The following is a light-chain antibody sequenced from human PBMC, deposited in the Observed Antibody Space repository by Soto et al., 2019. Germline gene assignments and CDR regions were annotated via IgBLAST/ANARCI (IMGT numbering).Light chain of an antibody. CDR1: SSNIGAGYD. Sequence: QSVLTQPPSVSGAPGQRVTISCTGSSSNIGAGYDVQWYQQLPGTAPKLLIYGNSNRPSGVPDRFSGSKSDTSASLAITGLQAEDEADYYCQSYDSSLYVVFGGGTQLTVL. CDR2: GNS. CDR3: QSYDSSLYVV. V-gene: IGLV1-40*01. J-gene: IGLJ2*01.